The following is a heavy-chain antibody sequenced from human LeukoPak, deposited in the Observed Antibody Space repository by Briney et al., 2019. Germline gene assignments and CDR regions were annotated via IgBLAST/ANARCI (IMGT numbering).Heavy chain of an antibody. Sequence: SETLSLTCAVYGGSFSGYDWSWIRQPPGKGLEWIGKINHSGSTNYNPSLKSRVTISVDTSKNQFSLKLSSVIAADTAVYYCARKILDFWSGYYTGAYYFDYWGQGTLVTVSS. J-gene: IGHJ4*02. CDR1: GGSFSGYD. CDR2: INHSGST. CDR3: ARKILDFWSGYYTGAYYFDY. V-gene: IGHV4-34*01. D-gene: IGHD3-3*01.